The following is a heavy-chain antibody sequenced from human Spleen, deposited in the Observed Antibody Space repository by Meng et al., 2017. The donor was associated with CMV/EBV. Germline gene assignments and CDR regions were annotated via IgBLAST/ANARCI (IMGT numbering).Heavy chain of an antibody. CDR3: ARGLGYGDYEMNYLDY. D-gene: IGHD4-17*01. Sequence: GGSLRLSCAASGFTFSDYAMSWVRQAPGKGLEWVSSISRSSSSTYYAGSVRGRFTISRDNAKNSLYLQMNSLRAEDTAVYYCARGLGYGDYEMNYLDYWGQGTMVTVSS. V-gene: IGHV3-21*01. J-gene: IGHJ4*02. CDR1: GFTFSDYA. CDR2: ISRSSSST.